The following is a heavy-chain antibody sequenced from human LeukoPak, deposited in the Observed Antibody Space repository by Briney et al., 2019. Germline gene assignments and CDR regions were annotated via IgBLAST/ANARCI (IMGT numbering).Heavy chain of an antibody. Sequence: ASVKVSCKASGYTFTGYYMHWVRQAPGQGLEWMGWINPNSGGTNYAQKFQGRVTMTRDTSISTAYVELSRLRSDDTAVYYCARLKGATRAFDYWGQGTLVTVSS. CDR1: GYTFTGYY. CDR3: ARLKGATRAFDY. J-gene: IGHJ4*02. CDR2: INPNSGGT. V-gene: IGHV1-2*02. D-gene: IGHD1-26*01.